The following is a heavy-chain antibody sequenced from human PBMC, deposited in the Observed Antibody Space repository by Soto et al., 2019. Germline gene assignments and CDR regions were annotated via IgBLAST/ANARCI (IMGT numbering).Heavy chain of an antibody. CDR1: GGTFRNYA. V-gene: IGHV1-69*13. Sequence: GASVKVSCKASGGTFRNYAFSWVRQAPGQGLEWMGGIIPISGKANYEQRFQGRLTITADESTSTAYMELNSLRSEDTAVYFCARDLYINWYYPLDSWGQGTLVTVSS. J-gene: IGHJ4*02. CDR2: IIPISGKA. CDR3: ARDLYINWYYPLDS. D-gene: IGHD1-7*01.